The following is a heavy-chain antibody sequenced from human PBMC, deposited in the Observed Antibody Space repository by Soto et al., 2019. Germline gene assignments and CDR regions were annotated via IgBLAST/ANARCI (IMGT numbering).Heavy chain of an antibody. CDR2: ISGSGGNT. Sequence: GGSLRLSCAASGFTFSRYAMTWVRQAPGKGLEWVSAISGSGGNTYYADSVKGRFTISRDNSNNTLYLHMNSLRAEDTAVYYCAKESVVVVVAATLDYWGQGTLVTVSS. CDR3: AKESVVVVVAATLDY. J-gene: IGHJ4*02. V-gene: IGHV3-23*01. D-gene: IGHD2-15*01. CDR1: GFTFSRYA.